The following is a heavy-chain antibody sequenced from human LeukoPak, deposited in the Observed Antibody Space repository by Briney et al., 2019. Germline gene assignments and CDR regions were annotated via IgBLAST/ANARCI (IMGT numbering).Heavy chain of an antibody. CDR1: GGSFSGYY. J-gene: IGHJ4*02. D-gene: IGHD3-10*01. CDR3: ARSEYYYGSGSYYSDY. CDR2: INHSGST. V-gene: IGHV4-34*01. Sequence: SETLSLTCAVYGGSFSGYYWSWIRQPPGKGLEWIGEINHSGSTNYNPSLKSRVTISVDTSNNQFSLKLSSVTAADTAVYYCARSEYYYGSGSYYSDYWGQGTLATVSS.